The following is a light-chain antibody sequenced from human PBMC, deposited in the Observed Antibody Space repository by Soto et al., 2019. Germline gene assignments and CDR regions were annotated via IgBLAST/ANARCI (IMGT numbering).Light chain of an antibody. CDR2: DVN. CDR1: SSDIGAYAY. CDR3: RSYASSRSVV. V-gene: IGLV2-14*03. J-gene: IGLJ2*01. Sequence: QSALTQPASVSGSPGQAIAISCTGTSSDIGAYAYVSWYQQHPGKVPKLIVFDVNYRPSGVSSRFSGSKSGNSASLTISGLQAEDEAEYYCRSYASSRSVVFGGGTKLTVL.